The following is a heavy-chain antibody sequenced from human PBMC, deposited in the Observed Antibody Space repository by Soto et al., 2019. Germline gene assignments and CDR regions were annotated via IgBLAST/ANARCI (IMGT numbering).Heavy chain of an antibody. CDR3: AKDREQDYYGSGTYSP. Sequence: GGSLRLSCAASGFTFSSYGMHWVRQAPGKGLEWVAVLWYDGSNKEYADSVKSRFTISRDNSKNTLYLQMERLRAEDTAVYYCAKDREQDYYGSGTYSPWGQGTTVTVSS. D-gene: IGHD3-10*01. CDR2: LWYDGSNK. CDR1: GFTFSSYG. V-gene: IGHV3-33*06. J-gene: IGHJ6*02.